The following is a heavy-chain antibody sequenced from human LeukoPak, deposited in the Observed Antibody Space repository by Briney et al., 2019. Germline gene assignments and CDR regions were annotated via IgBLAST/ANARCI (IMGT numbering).Heavy chain of an antibody. Sequence: GGSLRLSCAVSGLTFRSYWMSWVRQAPGKGLEWVANINQEGREKYFVDSVKGRFTISRDNAKNSLHLQMNTLRAEDTAVYYCTRERDGIFFDYWGQGTLVTVSS. V-gene: IGHV3-7*01. CDR3: TRERDGIFFDY. D-gene: IGHD5-24*01. CDR1: GLTFRSYW. CDR2: INQEGREK. J-gene: IGHJ4*02.